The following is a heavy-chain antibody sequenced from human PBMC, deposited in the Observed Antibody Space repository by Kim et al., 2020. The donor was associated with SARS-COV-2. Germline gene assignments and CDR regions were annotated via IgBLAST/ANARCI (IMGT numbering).Heavy chain of an antibody. CDR3: ARGVDIVATIDY. J-gene: IGHJ4*02. Sequence: GGSLRLSCAASGFTFSSYSMNWVRQAPGKGLEWVSYISSSSTIYYADSVKGRFTISRDNAKNSLYLQMNSLRTEDTAVYYCARGVDIVATIDYWGQGTLVTVSS. V-gene: IGHV3-48*04. CDR1: GFTFSSYS. CDR2: ISSSSTI. D-gene: IGHD5-12*01.